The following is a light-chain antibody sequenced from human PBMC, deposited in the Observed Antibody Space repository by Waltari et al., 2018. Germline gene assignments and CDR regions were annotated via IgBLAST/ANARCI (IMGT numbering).Light chain of an antibody. V-gene: IGKV3-15*01. Sequence: ETVMTQSPATLSVSPGERATLSCRASQSVRTNIAWYQQKPGQAPRLLIFGAFTRATGTPARFSGRGSGTEFTLTISRLQSEDFAVYYCQLYDNWPTFGQGTKLEI. CDR1: QSVRTN. CDR3: QLYDNWPT. CDR2: GAF. J-gene: IGKJ2*01.